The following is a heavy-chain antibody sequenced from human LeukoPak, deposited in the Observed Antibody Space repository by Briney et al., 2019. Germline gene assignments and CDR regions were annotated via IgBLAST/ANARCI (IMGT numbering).Heavy chain of an antibody. J-gene: IGHJ6*03. CDR3: ARGRQEISMILVVMTGVSYYLDV. CDR1: GGSFIGYY. CDR2: INPSGTT. V-gene: IGHV4-34*01. Sequence: SETLSLTCAVYGGSFIGYYCTWIRQPPRKWLEWIGEINPSGTTYYNPSLKSRLTISRDASKNQFSLRLSSVTAADTAGYYCARGRQEISMILVVMTGVSYYLDVWGKGTTVTVS. D-gene: IGHD3-22*01.